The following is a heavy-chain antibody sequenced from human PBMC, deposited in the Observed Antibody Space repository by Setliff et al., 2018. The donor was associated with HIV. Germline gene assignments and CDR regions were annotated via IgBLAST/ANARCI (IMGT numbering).Heavy chain of an antibody. Sequence: KPSETLSLTCTVSGDPIRSSDTYWSWIRQHPGKGLEWIGYIFYSGTAYYNPSLKSRVTISVDRSRNQFSLKLNSVTAADTAVYYCARDANYYESGGPPLHGMDVWGQGTTVTVSS. CDR3: ARDANYYESGGPPLHGMDV. V-gene: IGHV4-31*03. CDR1: GDPIRSSDTY. J-gene: IGHJ6*02. CDR2: IFYSGTA. D-gene: IGHD3-22*01.